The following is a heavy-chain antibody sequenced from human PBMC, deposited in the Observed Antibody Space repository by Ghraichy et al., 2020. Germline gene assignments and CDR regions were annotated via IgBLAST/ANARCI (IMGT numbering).Heavy chain of an antibody. CDR2: IYYSGST. CDR3: ASQSRAATGGWFDP. D-gene: IGHD6-13*01. V-gene: IGHV4-39*01. J-gene: IGHJ5*02. Sequence: SETLSLTCTVSGGSISSSSYYWGWIRQPPGKGLEWIGSIYYSGSTYYNPSLKSRVTISVDTSKSQFSLKLSSVTAADTAVYYCASQSRAATGGWFDPWGQGTLVTVSS. CDR1: GGSISSSSYY.